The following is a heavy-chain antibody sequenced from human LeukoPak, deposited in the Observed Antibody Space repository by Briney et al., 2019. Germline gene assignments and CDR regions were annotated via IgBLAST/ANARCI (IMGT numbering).Heavy chain of an antibody. CDR2: ISSSGNT. V-gene: IGHV4-39*02. Sequence: SSETLSLTCTVSGGSTSSGNYYWGWICQPPGKGLEWIGGISSSGNTYYNPSLKSRITIFIDTSKNHFSLKLSSVSAADTAVYYCARLGAGPTYYDFWSGYSSFYFDYWGQGTLVTVSS. CDR3: ARLGAGPTYYDFWSGYSSFYFDY. D-gene: IGHD3-3*01. J-gene: IGHJ4*02. CDR1: GGSTSSGNYY.